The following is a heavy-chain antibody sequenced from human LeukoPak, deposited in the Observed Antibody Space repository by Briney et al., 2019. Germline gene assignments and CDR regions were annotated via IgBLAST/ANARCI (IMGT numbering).Heavy chain of an antibody. CDR1: GDSITLTSYY. D-gene: IGHD2-2*02. V-gene: IGHV4-39*01. J-gene: IGHJ5*02. CDR2: IYFSGTT. Sequence: PSETLSLTCSVSGDSITLTSYYWAWIRQPPGKGLEWIGSIYFSGTTNYNPSLQSRVTMSVDTSRNQFSLILSSLTATDTAVYYCARQTRYTYDPNWFHPWSQGALVTVSS. CDR3: ARQTRYTYDPNWFHP.